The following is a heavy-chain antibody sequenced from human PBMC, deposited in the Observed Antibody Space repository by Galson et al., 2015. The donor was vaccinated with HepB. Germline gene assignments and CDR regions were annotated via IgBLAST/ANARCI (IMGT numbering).Heavy chain of an antibody. CDR2: MNPNSGNT. CDR1: GYTFTSYD. CDR3: AKDLTIGYCSSTSCYTFDY. D-gene: IGHD2-2*01. Sequence: SVKVSCKASGYTFTSYDINWVRQATGQGLEWMGWMNPNSGNTGYAQKFQGRVTMTRNTSISTAYMELSSLRSEDTAVYYCAKDLTIGYCSSTSCYTFDYWGQGTLVTVSS. V-gene: IGHV1-8*01. J-gene: IGHJ4*02.